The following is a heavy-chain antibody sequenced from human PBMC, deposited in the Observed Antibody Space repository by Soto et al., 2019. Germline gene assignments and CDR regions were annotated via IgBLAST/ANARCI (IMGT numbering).Heavy chain of an antibody. D-gene: IGHD3-22*01. CDR3: ARDYDSSGYYTGPGYYYGMDV. J-gene: IGHJ6*02. CDR1: GYTFSSYG. CDR2: ISAYNGNT. V-gene: IGHV1-18*01. Sequence: ASVKVSCKASGYTFSSYGISWVRQAPGQGLEWMGWISAYNGNTNYAQKLQGRVTMTTDTSTSTAYMELRSLRSDDTAVYYCARDYDSSGYYTGPGYYYGMDVWGQGTTVTVSS.